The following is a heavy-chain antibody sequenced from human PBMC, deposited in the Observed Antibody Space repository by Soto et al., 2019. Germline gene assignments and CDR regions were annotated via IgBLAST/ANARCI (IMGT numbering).Heavy chain of an antibody. D-gene: IGHD6-6*01. CDR1: GGTFSSYA. CDR3: ARLVRPPRSFYYYYYGMDV. Sequence: SVKVSCKASGGTFSSYAISWVRQAPGQGLEWMGGIIPIFGTANYAQKFQGRVTITADKSTSTAYMELSSLRSEDTAVYYCARLVRPPRSFYYYYYGMDVWGQGTTVTVS. J-gene: IGHJ6*02. V-gene: IGHV1-69*06. CDR2: IIPIFGTA.